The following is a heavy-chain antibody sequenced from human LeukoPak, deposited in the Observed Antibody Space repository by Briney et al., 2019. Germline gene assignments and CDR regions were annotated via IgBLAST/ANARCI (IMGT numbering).Heavy chain of an antibody. D-gene: IGHD1-26*01. J-gene: IGHJ4*02. V-gene: IGHV3-9*01. CDR1: GFTFDDYA. CDR3: AKAGLVGGLITEFDS. Sequence: PGRSLTLSCAASGFTFDDYAMHWVRQAPGKGLEWVSGISWNSGSIGYADSVKGRFTISRDNAKNSLYLQMNSLRAEDTALYYCAKAGLVGGLITEFDSWGQGTLVTVSS. CDR2: ISWNSGSI.